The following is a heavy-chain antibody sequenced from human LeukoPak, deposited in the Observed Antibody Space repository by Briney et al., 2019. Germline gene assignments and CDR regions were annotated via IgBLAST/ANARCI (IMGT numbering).Heavy chain of an antibody. V-gene: IGHV1-69*13. CDR3: ARSEYYYGSGSKRHKGGWFDP. D-gene: IGHD3-10*01. CDR2: IIPIFGTA. CDR1: RGTFSNYA. J-gene: IGHJ5*02. Sequence: SVKVSCKASRGTFSNYAISWVRQAPGQGLEWMGGIIPIFGTANYAQKLQGRVTITADESTSAAYMELSSLRSEDTAVYYCARSEYYYGSGSKRHKGGWFDPWGQGTLVTVSS.